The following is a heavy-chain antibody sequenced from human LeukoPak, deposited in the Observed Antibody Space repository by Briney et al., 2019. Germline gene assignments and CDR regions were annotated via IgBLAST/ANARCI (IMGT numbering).Heavy chain of an antibody. CDR2: INAGNGNT. V-gene: IGHV1-3*01. D-gene: IGHD4-23*01. Sequence: ASVKVSCKASGYTFTSYAMHWVRQAPGQRLEWMGWINAGNGNTKYSQKFQGKVTITRDTSASTAYMELSSLRSEDTAVYYCASSKGYGGPTEYFDYWGQGTLVTVSS. CDR1: GYTFTSYA. CDR3: ASSKGYGGPTEYFDY. J-gene: IGHJ4*02.